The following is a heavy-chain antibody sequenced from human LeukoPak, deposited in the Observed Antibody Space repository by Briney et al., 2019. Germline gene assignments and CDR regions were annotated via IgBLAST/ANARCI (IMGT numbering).Heavy chain of an antibody. CDR2: IYYSGST. D-gene: IGHD4-17*01. CDR3: GRDRDGDYNYYYYGMDV. J-gene: IGHJ6*02. CDR1: GGSVSSGSYY. Sequence: SETLSLTCTVSGGSVSSGSYYWSWIRRPPGKGLEWIGYIYYSGSTNYNPSLKSRVTISVDTSKNQFSLKLSSVTAADTAVYYSGRDRDGDYNYYYYGMDVWGQGTTVIVSS. V-gene: IGHV4-61*01.